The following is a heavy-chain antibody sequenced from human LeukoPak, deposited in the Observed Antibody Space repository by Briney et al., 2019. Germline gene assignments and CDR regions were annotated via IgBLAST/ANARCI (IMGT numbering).Heavy chain of an antibody. CDR3: ARAVLRRDWFDP. Sequence: SETLSLTCTVSGGSISSYYWSWIQQPPGKGLEWIGYIYYSGNTNYNPSLKSRVTISVDTSKNQFSLKLSSVTAADTAVYYCARAVLRRDWFDPWGQGTLVTVSS. CDR2: IYYSGNT. D-gene: IGHD2/OR15-2a*01. CDR1: GGSISSYY. V-gene: IGHV4-59*01. J-gene: IGHJ5*02.